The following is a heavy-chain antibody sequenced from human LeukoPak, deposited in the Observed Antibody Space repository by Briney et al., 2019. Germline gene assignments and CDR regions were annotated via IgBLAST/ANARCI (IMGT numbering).Heavy chain of an antibody. CDR2: ISPDSGCT. CDR3: ARDTRSSYLQYYFDY. D-gene: IGHD5-24*01. J-gene: IGHJ4*02. CDR1: GYTFTDYY. V-gene: IGHV1-2*02. Sequence: ASVKVSCKASGYTFTDYYMHWVRQAPGQGLEWIGWISPDSGCTGFAQKFQGRVTMTRDTSISTAYMELSRLGYDDTAVYYCARDTRSSYLQYYFDYWGQGTLVTVSS.